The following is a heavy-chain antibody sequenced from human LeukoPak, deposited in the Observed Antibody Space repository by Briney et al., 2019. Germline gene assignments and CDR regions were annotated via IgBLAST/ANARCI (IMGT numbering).Heavy chain of an antibody. CDR3: ASQNYDFWSGYRPVEYYYYYMDV. V-gene: IGHV3-74*01. J-gene: IGHJ6*03. CDR2: INSDGSST. D-gene: IGHD3-3*01. CDR1: GFTFSSYW. Sequence: GGSLRLSCAASGFTFSSYWMHWVRQAPGKGLVWVSRINSDGSSTSYADSVKGRFTISRDNAKNTLYLQMNSLRAEDTAVYYCASQNYDFWSGYRPVEYYYYYMDVWGKGTTVTVSS.